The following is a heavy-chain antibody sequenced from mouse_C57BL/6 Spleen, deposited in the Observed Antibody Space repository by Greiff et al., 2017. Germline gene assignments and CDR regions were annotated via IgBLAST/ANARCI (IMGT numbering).Heavy chain of an antibody. Sequence: QVQLQQPGAELVRPGSSVKLSCKASGYTFTSYWMAWVKQRPGKGLEWIGNIYPEDSETHYKQKFKAKATLTVDKASSTAYMQLSSLTSEDAAVYYCARSEGYFDVWGTGTTVTVSS. J-gene: IGHJ1*03. V-gene: IGHV1-61*01. CDR2: IYPEDSET. CDR3: ARSEGYFDV. CDR1: GYTFTSYW.